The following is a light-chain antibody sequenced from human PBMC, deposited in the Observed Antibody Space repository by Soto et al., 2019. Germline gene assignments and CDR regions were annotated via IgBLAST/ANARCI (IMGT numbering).Light chain of an antibody. CDR2: EVS. V-gene: IGLV2-8*01. J-gene: IGLJ2*01. CDR3: TSYAGANTLV. Sequence: QSALTQPASASGSPGQSVTISCTGTSSDVGGYDYVSWYQQHPGKAPKVMIFEVSKRPSGVPDRFSGSKSSNTASLTVSGLQAEDEADYYCTSYAGANTLVFGGGTKLTVL. CDR1: SSDVGGYDY.